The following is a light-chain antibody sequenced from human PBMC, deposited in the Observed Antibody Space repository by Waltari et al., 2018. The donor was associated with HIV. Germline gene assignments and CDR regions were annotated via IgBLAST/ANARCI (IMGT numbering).Light chain of an antibody. Sequence: QSVLTQPPSVSGAPGQRVTISRTWSRSNTRRGYDVHWLQQLPGTAPKLLIYGNTNRPSGVPDRFSGSKSGTSASLAITGLQAEDEADYYCQSYDSGLSAYVFGTGTKVTVL. CDR1: RSNTRRGYD. V-gene: IGLV1-40*01. CDR2: GNT. CDR3: QSYDSGLSAYV. J-gene: IGLJ1*01.